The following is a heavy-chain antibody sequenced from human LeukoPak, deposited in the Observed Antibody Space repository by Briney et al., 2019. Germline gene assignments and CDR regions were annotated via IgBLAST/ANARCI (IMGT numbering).Heavy chain of an antibody. D-gene: IGHD5-12*01. CDR2: INPNSGGT. Sequence: GASVKVSCKASGYTFTGYYMHWVRQAPGQGLEWVGWINPNSGGTNYAQKFQGRVTMTRDTSISTAYMELSRLRSEDTAVYYCARDEGYSGYDPFDYWGQGTLVTVSS. CDR3: ARDEGYSGYDPFDY. CDR1: GYTFTGYY. V-gene: IGHV1-2*02. J-gene: IGHJ4*02.